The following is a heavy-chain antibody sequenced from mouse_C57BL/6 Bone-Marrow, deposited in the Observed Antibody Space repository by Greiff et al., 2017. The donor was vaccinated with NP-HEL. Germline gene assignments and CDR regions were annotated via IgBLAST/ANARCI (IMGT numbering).Heavy chain of an antibody. CDR3: ARENYSNYN. V-gene: IGHV5-4*01. Sequence: DVKLVESGGGLVKPGGSLKLSCAASGFTFSSYAMSWVRQTPEKRLEWVATISDGGSYTYYPDNVKGRFTISRDNAKNNLYLQMSHLKSEDTAMYYCARENYSNYNWGQGTTLTVSS. D-gene: IGHD2-5*01. J-gene: IGHJ2*01. CDR1: GFTFSSYA. CDR2: ISDGGSYT.